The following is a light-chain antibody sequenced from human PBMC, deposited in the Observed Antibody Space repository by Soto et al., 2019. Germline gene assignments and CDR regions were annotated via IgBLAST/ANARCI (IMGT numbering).Light chain of an antibody. CDR1: QGIIDY. CDR2: AAS. Sequence: DIQMTQSPSSLSASVGDTVTITCRASQGIIDYLAWYQQRPGKVPKLLIYAASTLQTGVPSRFSGSGAGTDFTLTISSLQPEDVASYYCQKYDRDPQTFGQGTKVEIK. J-gene: IGKJ1*01. CDR3: QKYDRDPQT. V-gene: IGKV1-27*01.